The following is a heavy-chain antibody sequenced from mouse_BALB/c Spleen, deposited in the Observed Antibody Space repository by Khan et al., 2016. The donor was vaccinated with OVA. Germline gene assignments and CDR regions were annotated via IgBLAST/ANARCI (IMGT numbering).Heavy chain of an antibody. Sequence: QVQLQQPGPELVKPGASVKMSCKASGYTFSDYVISWVKLRTGQGLEWIGEIYPGSGSTYYNEKFKGKATLTADKPSSTAYMQPSSLTSEDSAVYFCARSYDGAWFTYWGQGTLVTVS. V-gene: IGHV1-77*01. CDR1: GYTFSDYV. J-gene: IGHJ3*01. CDR2: IYPGSGST. CDR3: ARSYDGAWFTY. D-gene: IGHD1-1*01.